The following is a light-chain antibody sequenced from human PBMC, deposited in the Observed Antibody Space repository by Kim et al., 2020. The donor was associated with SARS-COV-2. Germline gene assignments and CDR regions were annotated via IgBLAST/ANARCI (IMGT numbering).Light chain of an antibody. CDR1: QSISSSS. Sequence: EIVLTQSPGTLSLSPGESATLSCRTSQSISSSSLAWYQQKPGQAPRLLIYAASSRATGIPDRFSGGGSGTDFTLTINRLEPEDFAVYYCEQCGSSPWTFGQGTKVDIK. V-gene: IGKV3-20*01. J-gene: IGKJ1*01. CDR3: EQCGSSPWT. CDR2: AAS.